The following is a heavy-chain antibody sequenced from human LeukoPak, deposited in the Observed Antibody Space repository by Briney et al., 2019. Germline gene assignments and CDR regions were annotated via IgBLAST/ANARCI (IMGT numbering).Heavy chain of an antibody. D-gene: IGHD3-3*01. CDR2: IYTSGST. Sequence: SETLSLTCTVSGGSISSYYWSWVRQPAGKGLEWIGRIYTSGSTNYNPSLKRRVTMSVDTSKNQFSLKLSSVTAADMAVYYCARDWSDNWFDPWGQGTLVTVSS. CDR1: GGSISSYY. CDR3: ARDWSDNWFDP. V-gene: IGHV4-4*07. J-gene: IGHJ5*02.